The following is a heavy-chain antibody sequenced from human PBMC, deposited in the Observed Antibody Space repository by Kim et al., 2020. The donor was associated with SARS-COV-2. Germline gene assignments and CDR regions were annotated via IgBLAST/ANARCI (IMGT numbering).Heavy chain of an antibody. CDR2: INHSGST. J-gene: IGHJ4*02. CDR1: GGSFSGYY. D-gene: IGHD6-13*01. CDR3: ARAPGIAAAGTGSDFDY. Sequence: SETLSLTCAVYGGSFSGYYWSWIRQPPGKGLEWIGEINHSGSTNYNPSLKSRVTISVDTSKNQFSLKLSSVTAADTAVYYCARAPGIAAAGTGSDFDYWGQGTLVTVSS. V-gene: IGHV4-34*01.